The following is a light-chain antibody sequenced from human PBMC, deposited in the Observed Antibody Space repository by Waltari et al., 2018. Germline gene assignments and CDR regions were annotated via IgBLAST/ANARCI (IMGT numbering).Light chain of an antibody. CDR3: QQRANWPPT. CDR1: QSVSAF. CDR2: DTS. J-gene: IGKJ2*01. Sequence: EIVLTQSPATLSLSPGDRATLSCRASQSVSAFLAWYQQRPGQAPSLLIYDTSSRATGVPARFTASGSGTDFTLTISSLEPEDFAVYYCQQRANWPPTFGQGTKLEIK. V-gene: IGKV3-11*01.